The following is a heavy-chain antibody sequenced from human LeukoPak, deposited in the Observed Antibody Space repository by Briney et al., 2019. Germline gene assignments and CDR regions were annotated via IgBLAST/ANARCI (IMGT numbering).Heavy chain of an antibody. CDR3: AKKMASIVVVPPAFDY. CDR1: GFTFSSYA. Sequence: PGGSLRLSCAASGFTFSSYAMSWVRQAPGRGLEWVSTISSSGGSTYYADSVKGRFTISRDNSKNMQYLQMNSLRAEDTAVYYCAKKMASIVVVPPAFDYWGQGTLVTVSS. D-gene: IGHD2-2*01. V-gene: IGHV3-23*01. J-gene: IGHJ4*02. CDR2: ISSSGGST.